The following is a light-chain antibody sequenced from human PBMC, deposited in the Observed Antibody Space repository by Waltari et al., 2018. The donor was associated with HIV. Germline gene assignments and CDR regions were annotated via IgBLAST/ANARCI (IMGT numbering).Light chain of an antibody. CDR3: SSYTSSSTRV. CDR2: YDS. V-gene: IGLV2-14*01. Sequence: QSALTPPASVSGSPGQSITISCTGTSSDVGDYNNVSWYQQPPGKAPKLIIYYDSNRASGVSNRFSGSKSVNTASLTISGLQTEDEADYYCSSYTSSSTRVFGTGTKVTVL. CDR1: SSDVGDYNN. J-gene: IGLJ1*01.